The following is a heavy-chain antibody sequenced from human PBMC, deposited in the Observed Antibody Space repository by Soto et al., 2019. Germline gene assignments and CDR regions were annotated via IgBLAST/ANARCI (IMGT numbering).Heavy chain of an antibody. CDR1: GGTFSSYT. J-gene: IGHJ6*03. Sequence: QVQLVQSGAEVKKPGSSVKVSCKASGGTFSSYTISWVRQAPGQGLEWMGRIIPILGIANYAQKFQGRVTSNADKSTSKACMGLGSLRSEDTAVYYCARGGSSSPGGGYYYYMDVWGKGTTVTVSS. D-gene: IGHD6-6*01. CDR3: ARGGSSSPGGGYYYYMDV. V-gene: IGHV1-69*02. CDR2: IIPILGIA.